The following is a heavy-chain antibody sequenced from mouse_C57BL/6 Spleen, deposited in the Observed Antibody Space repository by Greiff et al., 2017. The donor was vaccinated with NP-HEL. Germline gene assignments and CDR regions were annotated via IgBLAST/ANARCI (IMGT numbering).Heavy chain of an antibody. J-gene: IGHJ2*01. CDR2: IDPNSGGT. CDR3: ARSGDGTPYYFDY. Sequence: VQLQQSGAELVKPGASVKLSCKASGYTFTSYWMHWVKQRPGRGLEWIGRIDPNSGGTKYNEKFKSKATLTVDKPASTAYMQLSSLTSEDSAVYYCARSGDGTPYYFDYWGQGTTLTVSS. V-gene: IGHV1-72*01. D-gene: IGHD2-1*01. CDR1: GYTFTSYW.